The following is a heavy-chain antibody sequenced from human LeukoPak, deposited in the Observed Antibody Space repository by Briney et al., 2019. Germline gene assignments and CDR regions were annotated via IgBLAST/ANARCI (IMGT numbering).Heavy chain of an antibody. V-gene: IGHV3-74*01. CDR1: GFTFSSYW. CDR2: INSDGSST. D-gene: IGHD3-3*01. J-gene: IGHJ3*02. CDR3: AREDVTYYDFWDAFDT. Sequence: GGSLRLSCAASGFTFSSYWMHWVRQAPGKGLVWVSRINSDGSSTSYADSVKGRFTISRDNAKNTLYLQMNSLRAEDTAVYYCAREDVTYYDFWDAFDTWGQGTMVTVSS.